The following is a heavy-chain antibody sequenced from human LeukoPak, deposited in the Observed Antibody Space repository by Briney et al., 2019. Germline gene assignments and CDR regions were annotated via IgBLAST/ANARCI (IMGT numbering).Heavy chain of an antibody. Sequence: GGSLRLSCAASGFTFSSYSMNWVRQAPGKGLEWVSSISSSGSTKYYADSVKGRFTISRDNAKNSLYLQMNSLRAEDTAVYYCARGWRWLDFWGQGTLVTVSS. CDR2: ISSSGSTK. V-gene: IGHV3-21*03. CDR1: GFTFSSYS. D-gene: IGHD5-24*01. J-gene: IGHJ4*02. CDR3: ARGWRWLDF.